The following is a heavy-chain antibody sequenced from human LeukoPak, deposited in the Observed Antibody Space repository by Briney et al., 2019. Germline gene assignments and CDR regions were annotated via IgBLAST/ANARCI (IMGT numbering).Heavy chain of an antibody. Sequence: GGSLRLSCAASGFTFSSYGMHWVRQAPGKGLEWVAFIRYDGSNKYYADSVKGRFTISRDNSKNTLYLQMNSLRAEDTAVYYCAKDDYYDTSGYRDWGQGTLVTVPS. J-gene: IGHJ4*02. CDR3: AKDDYYDTSGYRD. CDR2: IRYDGSNK. V-gene: IGHV3-30*02. CDR1: GFTFSSYG. D-gene: IGHD3-22*01.